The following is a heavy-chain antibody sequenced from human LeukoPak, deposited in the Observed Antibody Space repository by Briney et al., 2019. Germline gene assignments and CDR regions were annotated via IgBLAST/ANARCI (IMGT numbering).Heavy chain of an antibody. D-gene: IGHD6-13*01. CDR1: GFTFSSYS. CDR3: AREGALYSSSWYYFDY. V-gene: IGHV3-21*04. CDR2: ISSSSSYI. J-gene: IGHJ4*02. Sequence: GGSLRLSCAASGFTFSSYSMNWVRQAPGKGLEWVSSISSSSSYIYYADSVKGRFTISRDNAKNSLYLQMNSLRAEDTAVYYCAREGALYSSSWYYFDYWGQGTLVTVSS.